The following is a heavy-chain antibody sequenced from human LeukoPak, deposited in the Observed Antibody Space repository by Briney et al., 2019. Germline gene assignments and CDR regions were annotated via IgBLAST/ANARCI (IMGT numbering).Heavy chain of an antibody. CDR1: GYTFTSYG. CDR2: ISAYNGNT. V-gene: IGHV1-18*01. Sequence: ASVKVSCKASGYTFTSYGISWVRQAPGQGLEWVGWISAYNGNTNYAQKLQGRVTMTTDTSTSTAYMELRSLRSDDTAVYYCARDTLLWFGEAFDYWGQGTLVTVSS. CDR3: ARDTLLWFGEAFDY. D-gene: IGHD3-10*01. J-gene: IGHJ4*02.